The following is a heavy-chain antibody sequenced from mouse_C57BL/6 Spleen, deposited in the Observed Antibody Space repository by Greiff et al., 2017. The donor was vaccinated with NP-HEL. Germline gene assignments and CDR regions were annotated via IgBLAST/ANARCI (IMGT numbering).Heavy chain of an antibody. CDR2: INSDGSST. J-gene: IGHJ1*03. CDR1: GFTFSDYY. V-gene: IGHV5-16*01. CDR3: ARDLNYYGSGGYFDV. Sequence: EVQLVESEGGLVQPGSSMKLSCTASGFTFSDYYMAWVRQVPEKGLEWVANINSDGSSTYYLDSLKSRFIISRDNAKNMLYLQMSSLESEDTATYYCARDLNYYGSGGYFDVWGTGTTVTVSS. D-gene: IGHD1-1*01.